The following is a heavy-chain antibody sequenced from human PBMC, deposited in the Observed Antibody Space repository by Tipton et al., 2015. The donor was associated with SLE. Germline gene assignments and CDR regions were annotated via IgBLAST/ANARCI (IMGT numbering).Heavy chain of an antibody. CDR2: ISSSSSYI. D-gene: IGHD6-6*01. CDR3: ARDDKYSPIDF. J-gene: IGHJ4*02. Sequence: SLRLPCAASGFTFSSYSMNWVRQAPGKGLEWVSSISSSSSYIYYADSVKGRFTISRDNAKNSLYLQMNSLRAEDTAVYYCARDDKYSPIDFWGQGPRVTVSS. V-gene: IGHV3-21*03. CDR1: GFTFSSYS.